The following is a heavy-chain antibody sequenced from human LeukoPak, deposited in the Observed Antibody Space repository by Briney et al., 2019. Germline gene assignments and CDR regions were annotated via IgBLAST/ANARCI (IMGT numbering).Heavy chain of an antibody. CDR1: GFTFSSYE. CDR3: ARDLYSYGFSVYYYYYYYMDV. V-gene: IGHV3-48*03. CDR2: ISSSGSTI. Sequence: GGSLRLSCAASGFTFSSYEMNWVRQAPGKGLEWVSYISSSGSTIYYADSVKGRFTISRDNAKNSLYLQMNSLRAEDTAVYYCARDLYSYGFSVYYYYYYYMDVWGKGTTVTVSS. J-gene: IGHJ6*03. D-gene: IGHD5-18*01.